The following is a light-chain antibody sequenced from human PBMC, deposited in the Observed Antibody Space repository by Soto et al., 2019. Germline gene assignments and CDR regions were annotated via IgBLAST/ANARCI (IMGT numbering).Light chain of an antibody. J-gene: IGKJ5*01. CDR2: AAS. Sequence: DIQMTQSPSSLSASVGDRVTITCRASQSISSYLNWYQQKPGKAPKLLIYAASSVQSGVPSRFSGSGSGTDFTLTISSLQPEDFATYYCQQSYSTLFTFGQGTQLEIK. V-gene: IGKV1-39*01. CDR1: QSISSY. CDR3: QQSYSTLFT.